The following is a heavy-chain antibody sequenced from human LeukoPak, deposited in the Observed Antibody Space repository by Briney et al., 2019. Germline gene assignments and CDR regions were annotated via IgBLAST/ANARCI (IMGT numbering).Heavy chain of an antibody. J-gene: IGHJ4*02. D-gene: IGHD2-2*01. Sequence: GGSQILSCAASGFTFSSYSMNWVRQAPGKGLEWVSYISSSSTIYYADSVKGRFTISRDNAKNSLYLQMNSLRDEDTAVYYCARYYCSSTSCYAPSGYWGQGTLVTVSS. CDR1: GFTFSSYS. V-gene: IGHV3-48*02. CDR3: ARYYCSSTSCYAPSGY. CDR2: ISSSSTI.